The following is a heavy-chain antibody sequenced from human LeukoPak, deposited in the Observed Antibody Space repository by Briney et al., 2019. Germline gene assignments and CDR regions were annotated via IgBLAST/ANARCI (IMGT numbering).Heavy chain of an antibody. Sequence: ASVKVSCKASGGTFSSYAISWVRLAPGQGLEWMGGIIPIFGTANYAQKFQGRVTITADESTSAAYMELSSLRSEDTAVYYCARVWDYDSSGYSYYFDYWGQGTLVTVSS. CDR1: GGTFSSYA. V-gene: IGHV1-69*01. CDR2: IIPIFGTA. J-gene: IGHJ4*02. D-gene: IGHD3-22*01. CDR3: ARVWDYDSSGYSYYFDY.